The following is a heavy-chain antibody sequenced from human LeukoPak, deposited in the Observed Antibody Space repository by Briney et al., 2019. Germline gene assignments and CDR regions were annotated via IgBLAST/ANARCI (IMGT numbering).Heavy chain of an antibody. CDR3: AGAYDFGNWFEP. V-gene: IGHV3-74*03. J-gene: IGHJ5*02. D-gene: IGHD2/OR15-2a*01. CDR1: GFTFSNTW. Sequence: AESLRLSCAASGFTFSNTWMHWVRQAPGKGLVWVSRLDIRGGSTAYADSVKGRFTISRDNAKDTLYLQMNSLRAEDTALYYCAGAYDFGNWFEPWGQGTLVTVSS. CDR2: LDIRGGST.